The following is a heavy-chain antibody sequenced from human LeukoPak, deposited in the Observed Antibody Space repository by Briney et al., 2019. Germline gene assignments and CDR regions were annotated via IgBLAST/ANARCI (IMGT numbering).Heavy chain of an antibody. J-gene: IGHJ6*02. CDR1: GGSISSYY. CDR2: IYYSGST. V-gene: IGHV4-59*08. D-gene: IGHD3-22*01. CDR3: ARHSYDSSGWRDYYYYYYGMDV. Sequence: SETLSLTCTVSGGSISSYYWSWIRQPPGKGLEWIGYIYYSGSTNYNPSLKSRVTISVDTSKNQFSLKLSSVTAADTAVYYCARHSYDSSGWRDYYYYYYGMDVWGQGTTVTVPS.